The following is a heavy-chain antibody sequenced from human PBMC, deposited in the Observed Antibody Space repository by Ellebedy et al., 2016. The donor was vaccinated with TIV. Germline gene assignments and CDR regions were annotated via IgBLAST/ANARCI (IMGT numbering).Heavy chain of an antibody. CDR1: GSSISRGYY. CDR2: MSHSGST. CDR3: ARDGAGRWDS. V-gene: IGHV4-38-2*02. J-gene: IGHJ4*02. Sequence: MPSETLSLTCSVSGSSISRGYYWGWIRQPTGRGLEWIGSMSHSGSTYYSPSLKGRVPISVDTSTNQLSLMLSSVTDSDTAVYYCARDGAGRWDSWGPGTLVTVSP. D-gene: IGHD4-23*01.